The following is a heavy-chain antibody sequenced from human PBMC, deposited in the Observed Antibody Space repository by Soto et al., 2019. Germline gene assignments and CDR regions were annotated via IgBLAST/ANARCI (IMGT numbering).Heavy chain of an antibody. CDR2: IYSSGST. V-gene: IGHV4-59*01. CDR3: ESERTTTQGYLANYFAY. J-gene: IGHJ4*02. Sequence: PSETLGLTCSVSRGPICSCYWRGSGQPPGKGVEWIGYIYSSGSTNYNPSLKSGVTISVDKSKNEFSVKLSSVTAADTAVYYCESERTTTQGYLANYFAYWAREPWSPSP. D-gene: IGHD4-17*01. CDR1: RGPICSCY.